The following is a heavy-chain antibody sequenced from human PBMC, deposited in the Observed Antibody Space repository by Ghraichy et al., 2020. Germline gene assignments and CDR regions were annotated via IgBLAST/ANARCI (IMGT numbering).Heavy chain of an antibody. V-gene: IGHV4-31*03. D-gene: IGHD3-22*01. Sequence: SETLSLTCTVSGGSISSGGYYWSWIRQHPGKGLEWIGYIYYSGSTYYNPSLKSRVTISVDTSKNQFSLKLSSVTAADTAVYYCARVDYYDSSGYYYLVGYYMDVWGKGTTVTVSS. J-gene: IGHJ6*03. CDR2: IYYSGST. CDR3: ARVDYYDSSGYYYLVGYYMDV. CDR1: GGSISSGGYY.